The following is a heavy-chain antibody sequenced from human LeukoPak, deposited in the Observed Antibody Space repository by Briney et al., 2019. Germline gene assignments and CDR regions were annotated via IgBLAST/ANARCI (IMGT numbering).Heavy chain of an antibody. J-gene: IGHJ4*02. CDR2: IKQDGTET. CDR1: GFTFSSYW. D-gene: IGHD6-6*01. V-gene: IGHV3-7*01. CDR3: AKIKGSSSPFDS. Sequence: GGSLRLSCAASGFTFSSYWMNWVRQAPGKGLEWVAIIKQDGTETFYVDSVKGRFTISRDNAKNSLYLQMNSLRAEDTAVYYCAKIKGSSSPFDSWGQGSLVTVSS.